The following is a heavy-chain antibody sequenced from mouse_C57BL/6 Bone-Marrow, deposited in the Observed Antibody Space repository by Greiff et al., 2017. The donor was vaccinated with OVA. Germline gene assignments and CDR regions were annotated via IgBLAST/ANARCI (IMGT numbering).Heavy chain of an antibody. D-gene: IGHD3-3*01. V-gene: IGHV5-17*01. Sequence: EVQLVESGGGLVKPGGSLKLSCAASGFTFSDYGMHWVRQAPEKGLEWVAYISSGSSTIYYADTVKGRFTISRDNAKNTLFLQMTSLGSEDTAMYYCARGGDPPFAYWGQGTLVTVSA. CDR1: GFTFSDYG. J-gene: IGHJ3*01. CDR3: ARGGDPPFAY. CDR2: ISSGSSTI.